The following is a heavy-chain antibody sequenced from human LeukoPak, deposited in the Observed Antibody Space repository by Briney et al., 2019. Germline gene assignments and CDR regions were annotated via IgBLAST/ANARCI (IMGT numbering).Heavy chain of an antibody. Sequence: SETLSLTCAVYGGSLSGYYWSWIRQPPGKGLEWIGEINHSGSTNYNPSLKSRVTISVDTSKNQFSLKLSSVTAADTAVYYCARGAPYDFWSGYYYYYYGMDVWGQGTTVTVSS. D-gene: IGHD3-3*01. CDR3: ARGAPYDFWSGYYYYYYGMDV. CDR2: INHSGST. J-gene: IGHJ6*02. V-gene: IGHV4-34*01. CDR1: GGSLSGYY.